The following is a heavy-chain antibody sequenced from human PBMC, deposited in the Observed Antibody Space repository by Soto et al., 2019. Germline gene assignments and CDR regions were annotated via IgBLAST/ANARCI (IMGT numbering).Heavy chain of an antibody. CDR2: IIPIFGTA. CDR3: ASDSGPQLWPYDAFDI. Sequence: SVKVSCKASGGTFSSYAISWVRQAPGQGLEWMGGIIPIFGTANYAQKFQGRVTITADESTSTAYMELSSLRSEDTAVYYCASDSGPQLWPYDAFDIWGQGTMVTVSS. V-gene: IGHV1-69*13. J-gene: IGHJ3*02. D-gene: IGHD5-18*01. CDR1: GGTFSSYA.